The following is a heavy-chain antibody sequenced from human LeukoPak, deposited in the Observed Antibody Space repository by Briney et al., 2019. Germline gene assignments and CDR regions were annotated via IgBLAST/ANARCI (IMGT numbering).Heavy chain of an antibody. CDR1: GFTFSNYG. J-gene: IGHJ3*02. D-gene: IGHD6-19*01. Sequence: PGRSLRLSCAASGFTFSNYGTHSVRQAPGNGLEWGALISYDGSNEYYADSVKGRFTISRDNSKNTLYLQMISLGAEDTAVYYCAKARQWLVYDAFDIWGQGTMVTVSS. V-gene: IGHV3-30*18. CDR3: AKARQWLVYDAFDI. CDR2: ISYDGSNE.